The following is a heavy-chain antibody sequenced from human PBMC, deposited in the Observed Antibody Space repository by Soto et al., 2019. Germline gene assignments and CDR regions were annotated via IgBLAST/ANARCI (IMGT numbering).Heavy chain of an antibody. D-gene: IGHD3-10*01. V-gene: IGHV3-72*01. J-gene: IGHJ4*02. CDR2: IRNRPNSYTT. CDR3: VRDSGRGFYFDY. Sequence: GGSLRLSCTASGFTFSDHYMDWVRQAPGKGLEWVGRIRNRPNSYTTQYAASVKGRFAVLRDDSENLVYLQMNDLKTEDTAVYYCVRDSGRGFYFDYWGQGAQVTVSS. CDR1: GFTFSDHY.